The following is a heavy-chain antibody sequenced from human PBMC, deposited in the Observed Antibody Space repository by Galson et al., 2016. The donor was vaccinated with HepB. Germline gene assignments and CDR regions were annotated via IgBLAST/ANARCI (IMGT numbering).Heavy chain of an antibody. V-gene: IGHV4-39*07. J-gene: IGHJ4*02. CDR1: GGSMSSSDDK. Sequence: LSLTCSVSGGSMSSSDDKWGWIRQPPGKGLEWIGTMFYDGRTFYNASLRSRVTTSLDTSKNHFSLKLNSVTAADTAVYYCARATPSAWYNWHYAYPDSWGQGTLVAVSS. D-gene: IGHD1-7*01. CDR2: MFYDGRT. CDR3: ARATPSAWYNWHYAYPDS.